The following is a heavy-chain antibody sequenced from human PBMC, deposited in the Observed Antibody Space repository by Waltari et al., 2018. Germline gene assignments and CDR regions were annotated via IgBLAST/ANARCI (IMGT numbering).Heavy chain of an antibody. V-gene: IGHV1-8*01. Sequence: QVQLVQSGAEVKKPGASVKVSCKASGYTFTSYDINWVRQATGQGLEWMGWMKPNSGNTGYAQKFQGRVTMTRNTSISTAYMELSSLRSEDTAVYYCARGYCSSTSCYRPWFDPWGQGTLVTVSS. CDR2: MKPNSGNT. D-gene: IGHD2-2*01. CDR3: ARGYCSSTSCYRPWFDP. J-gene: IGHJ5*02. CDR1: GYTFTSYD.